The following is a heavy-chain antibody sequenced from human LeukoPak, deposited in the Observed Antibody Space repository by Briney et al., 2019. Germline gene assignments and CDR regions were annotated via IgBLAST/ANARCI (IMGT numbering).Heavy chain of an antibody. CDR3: ARATRYYDILTGYYYFDY. V-gene: IGHV1-24*01. CDR1: GYTLTELS. J-gene: IGHJ4*02. D-gene: IGHD3-9*01. Sequence: GASVKVSCKVSGYTLTELSMHWVRQAPGKGLEWMGGFDPEDGETIYAQKFQGRVTMTEDTSTDTAYMELSSLRSEDTAVYYCARATRYYDILTGYYYFDYWGQGTLVTVSS. CDR2: FDPEDGET.